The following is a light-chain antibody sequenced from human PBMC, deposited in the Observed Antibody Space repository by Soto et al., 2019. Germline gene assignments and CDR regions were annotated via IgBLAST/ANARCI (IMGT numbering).Light chain of an antibody. CDR1: SXDVGGYNY. CDR3: CSYAGSYTYV. CDR2: DVS. V-gene: IGLV2-11*01. Sequence: QSVLTQPRSVSGSPGQSVTISCTGTSXDVGGYNYVSWYQQHPGKAPKLMIYDVSKRPSGVPDRFSGSKSGNTASLTISGLQAEDEADYYCCSYAGSYTYVFATGTKVTVL. J-gene: IGLJ1*01.